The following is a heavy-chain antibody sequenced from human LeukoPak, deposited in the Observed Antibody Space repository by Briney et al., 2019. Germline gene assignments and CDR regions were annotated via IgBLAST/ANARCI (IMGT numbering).Heavy chain of an antibody. CDR3: ARAQYYDILTGYYMNWFDP. CDR1: GYTLTELS. CDR2: FDPEDGET. V-gene: IGHV1-24*01. J-gene: IGHJ5*02. D-gene: IGHD3-9*01. Sequence: ASVKVSCKVSGYTLTELSMHWVRQAPGKGLEWMGGFDPEDGETIYAQKFQGRVTMTEDTSTDTAYMELSSLRSEDTAVYYCARAQYYDILTGYYMNWFDPWGQGTLVTVSS.